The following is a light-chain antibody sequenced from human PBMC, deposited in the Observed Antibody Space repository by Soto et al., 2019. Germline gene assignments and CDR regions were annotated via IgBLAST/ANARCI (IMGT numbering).Light chain of an antibody. CDR1: SSNIGAGYD. CDR3: QSYDSSPHVV. CDR2: GNS. V-gene: IGLV1-40*01. Sequence: QLVLTQPPSVSGAPGQRVTISCTGGSSNIGAGYDVHWYQQLPGTAPKLLIYGNSNRPAGVPDRFSGSKSGTSASLAITGLQAEDEADYYCQSYDSSPHVVFGGGTKLTVL. J-gene: IGLJ2*01.